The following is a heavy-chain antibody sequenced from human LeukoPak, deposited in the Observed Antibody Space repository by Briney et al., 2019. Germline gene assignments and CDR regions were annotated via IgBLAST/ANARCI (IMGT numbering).Heavy chain of an antibody. CDR3: AKEGACPILTCDS. Sequence: PGGSLRLSCAASGFTFSSYWMNWVRQAPGKGLEWVANIKQDGSEKFYVDSVKGRFTISRDNAKNSLYLQMNSLRAEDTAVYYCAKEGACPILTCDSWGQGTLVTVSS. CDR2: IKQDGSEK. D-gene: IGHD2-2*02. J-gene: IGHJ5*01. CDR1: GFTFSSYW. V-gene: IGHV3-7*01.